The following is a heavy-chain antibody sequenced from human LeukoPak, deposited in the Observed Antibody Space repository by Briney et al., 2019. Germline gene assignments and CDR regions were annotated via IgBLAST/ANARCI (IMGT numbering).Heavy chain of an antibody. CDR2: ISYDGSNK. D-gene: IGHD6-25*01. CDR3: ARKDSRGNAFDI. V-gene: IGHV3-30*04. Sequence: HPGGSLRLSCAASGFTFSSYAMHWVRQAPGKGLGWVAVISYDGSNKYYADSVKGRFTISRDNSKNTLYLQMNSLRAEDTAVYYCARKDSRGNAFDIWGQGTMVTVSS. J-gene: IGHJ3*02. CDR1: GFTFSSYA.